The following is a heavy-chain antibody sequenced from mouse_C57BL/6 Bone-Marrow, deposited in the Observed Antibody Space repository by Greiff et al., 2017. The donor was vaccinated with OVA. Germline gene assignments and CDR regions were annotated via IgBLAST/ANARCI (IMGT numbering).Heavy chain of an antibody. CDR3: ARTTVVASSYYFDY. J-gene: IGHJ2*01. V-gene: IGHV1-18*01. Sequence: SGPELVKPGASVKIPCKASGYTFTDYNMDWVKQSHGKSLEWIGDINPNNGGTIYNQKFKGKATLTVDKSSSTAYMELRSLTSEDTAVYYCARTTVVASSYYFDYWGQGTTLTVSS. CDR1: GYTFTDYN. CDR2: INPNNGGT. D-gene: IGHD1-1*01.